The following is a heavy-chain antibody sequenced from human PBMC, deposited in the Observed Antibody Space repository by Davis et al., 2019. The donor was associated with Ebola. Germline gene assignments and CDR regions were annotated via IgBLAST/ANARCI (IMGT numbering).Heavy chain of an antibody. Sequence: GGSLRLSCAASGFTFSGSAIHWVRQPSGKGLEWVGRVRDKPNDYATAYAASVTGRFTISRDNSKNTLYLQMNSLRAEDTALYYCARTPILRLWFMDVWGKGTAVTVSS. CDR3: ARTPILRLWFMDV. J-gene: IGHJ6*03. CDR1: GFTFSGSA. V-gene: IGHV3-73*01. CDR2: VRDKPNDYAT. D-gene: IGHD3-9*01.